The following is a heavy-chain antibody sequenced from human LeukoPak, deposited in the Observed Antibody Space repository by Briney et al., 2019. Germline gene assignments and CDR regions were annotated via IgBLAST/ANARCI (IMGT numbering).Heavy chain of an antibody. CDR1: GGSISSYY. J-gene: IGHJ4*02. Sequence: SETLSLTCTVSGGSISSYYWSWIRQLPGKGLEWIGYTFYSGSTNYNPSLKSRVTISVDTSKNQVSLKLRSVTAADTAVYYCARTNPSFDYWGQGTLVTVSS. CDR3: ARTNPSFDY. V-gene: IGHV4-59*08. CDR2: TFYSGST.